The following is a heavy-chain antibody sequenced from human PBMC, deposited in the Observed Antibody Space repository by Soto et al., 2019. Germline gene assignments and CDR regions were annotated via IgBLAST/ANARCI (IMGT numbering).Heavy chain of an antibody. CDR1: GYTFTSYD. J-gene: IGHJ5*02. CDR2: MNPSTGNT. V-gene: IGHV1-8*01. D-gene: IGHD6-19*01. CDR3: ARGRIIVAGGFDT. Sequence: QVQLVQSGAEVKKPGASVKVSCKASGYTFTSYDIIWVRQATGQGLEWMGWMNPSTGNTDSAEKFQGRLTMTRNTSISTVYMELSSLSFEDTAVYYCARGRIIVAGGFDTWGQGTRVTVSS.